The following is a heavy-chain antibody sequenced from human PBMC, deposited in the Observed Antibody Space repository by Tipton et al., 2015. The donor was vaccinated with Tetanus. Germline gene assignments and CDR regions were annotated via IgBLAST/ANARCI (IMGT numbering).Heavy chain of an antibody. Sequence: TLSLTCTVSGGSISSSSYYWGWIRQPPGKGLEWIGSIYYSGSTYYNPSLKSRVTISVDTSKNQFSLKLSSVTAADTAVYYCARQVEYSSSFFDYWGQETLVTVSS. CDR1: GGSISSSSYY. D-gene: IGHD6-6*01. J-gene: IGHJ4*02. CDR3: ARQVEYSSSFFDY. CDR2: IYYSGST. V-gene: IGHV4-39*01.